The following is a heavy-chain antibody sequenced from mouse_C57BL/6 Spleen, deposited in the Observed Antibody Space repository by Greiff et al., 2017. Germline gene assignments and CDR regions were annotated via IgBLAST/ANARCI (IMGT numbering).Heavy chain of an antibody. V-gene: IGHV5-9*01. Sequence: EVQVVESGGGLVKPGGSLKLSCAASGFTFSSYTMSWVRQTPEKRLEWVATISGGGGNTYYPDSVKGRFTISRDNAKNTLYLQMSSLRSEDTALYYCARHLPPYWYFDVWGTGTTVTVSS. D-gene: IGHD2-10*01. CDR2: ISGGGGNT. J-gene: IGHJ1*03. CDR3: ARHLPPYWYFDV. CDR1: GFTFSSYT.